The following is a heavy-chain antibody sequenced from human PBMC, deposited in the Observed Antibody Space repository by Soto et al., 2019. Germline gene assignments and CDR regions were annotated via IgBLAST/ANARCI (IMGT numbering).Heavy chain of an antibody. CDR2: IRHDGSKK. J-gene: IGHJ4*02. CDR1: GFTFSSSW. V-gene: IGHV3-7*03. Sequence: HPGGSLRLSCAASGFTFSSSWMSWVRQAPGKGLEWVANIRHDGSKKYYVDSVKGRFTISRDNAKNSLYLQVNSLRAEDTAVYYCARPMKSVDYSNSSRLGYFDWSPRGDFDYWGQGTLVTVSS. CDR3: ARPMKSVDYSNSSRLGYFDWSPRGDFDY. D-gene: IGHD3-9*01.